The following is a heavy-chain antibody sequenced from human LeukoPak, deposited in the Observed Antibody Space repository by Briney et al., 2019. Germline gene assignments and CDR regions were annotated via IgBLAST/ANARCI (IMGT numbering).Heavy chain of an antibody. J-gene: IGHJ4*02. Sequence: GGSLRLSCAASGFTFDDYAMHWVRQAPGKGLEWVSLISGDGDSTYSADSVKGRFTISRDNSKNSLYLQMNSLRTEDTALYYCAKGRFGEFSKSLDSWGQGTLVIVSS. CDR2: ISGDGDST. CDR3: AKGRFGEFSKSLDS. D-gene: IGHD3-10*01. CDR1: GFTFDDYA. V-gene: IGHV3-43*02.